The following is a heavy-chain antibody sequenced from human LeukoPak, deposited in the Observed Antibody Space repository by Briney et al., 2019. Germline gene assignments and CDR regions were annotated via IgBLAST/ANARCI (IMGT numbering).Heavy chain of an antibody. CDR1: GFTFSSYA. J-gene: IGHJ4*02. V-gene: IGHV3-23*01. Sequence: GGSLRLSCAASGFTFSSYAMSWVRQAPGKGLEWVSAISGSGGSTYYADSVKGRFTISRDNSKNTLYLQMNSLRAEDTAVYYCARDSSWLDYYFDYWGQGTLVTVSS. CDR3: ARDSSWLDYYFDY. CDR2: ISGSGGST. D-gene: IGHD6-19*01.